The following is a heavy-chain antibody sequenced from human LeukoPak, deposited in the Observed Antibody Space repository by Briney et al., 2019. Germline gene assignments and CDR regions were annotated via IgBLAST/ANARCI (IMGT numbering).Heavy chain of an antibody. CDR2: INHSGST. J-gene: IGHJ4*02. CDR1: GGSFSGYY. V-gene: IGHV4-34*01. CDR3: ARGPTRKTTVRRYYFDY. Sequence: SETLSLTCAVYGGSFSGYYWSWIRQPPGKGLEWIGEINHSGSTNYNPSLKSRVTISVDTSKNQFSLKLSSVTAADTAVYYCARGPTRKTTVRRYYFDYWGQGTLVTVSS. D-gene: IGHD4-11*01.